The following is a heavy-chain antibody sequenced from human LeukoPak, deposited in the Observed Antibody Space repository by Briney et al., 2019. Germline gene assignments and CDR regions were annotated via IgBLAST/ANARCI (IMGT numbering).Heavy chain of an antibody. CDR2: INHSGST. CDR3: AGNSATKCSYGLFYYYYYMDV. CDR1: GGSFSGYY. D-gene: IGHD5-18*01. J-gene: IGHJ6*03. Sequence: PSETLSLTCAVYGGSFSGYYWSWIRQPPGKGLEWIGEINHSGSTNYNPSLKSRVTISVDTSKNQFSLKLSSVTAADTAVYYCAGNSATKCSYGLFYYYYYMDVWGKGTTVTVSS. V-gene: IGHV4-34*01.